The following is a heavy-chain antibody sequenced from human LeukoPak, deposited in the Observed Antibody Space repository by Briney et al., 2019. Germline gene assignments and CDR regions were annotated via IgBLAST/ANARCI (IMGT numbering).Heavy chain of an antibody. J-gene: IGHJ3*02. V-gene: IGHV1-8*03. CDR2: MNPNSGNT. D-gene: IGHD4-11*01. CDR3: VRVDYSNAFDM. Sequence: ASVKVSCKASGYTLTSYDINWVRQATGQGLEWMGWMNPNSGNTGCAQKFQGRVTITRNNSITTAYMELSSLRSEDTAVYYCVRVDYSNAFDMWGQGTMVTVSS. CDR1: GYTLTSYD.